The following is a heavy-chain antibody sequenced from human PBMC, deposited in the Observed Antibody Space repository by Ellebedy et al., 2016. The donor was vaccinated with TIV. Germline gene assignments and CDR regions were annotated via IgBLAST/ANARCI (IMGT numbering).Heavy chain of an antibody. CDR2: IYIDGRT. CDR1: GFTVSSNY. V-gene: IGHV3-53*01. J-gene: IGHJ2*01. CDR3: VRETLDVGGPGGDWYFDL. D-gene: IGHD2-21*01. Sequence: GGSLRLSXAASGFTVSSNYMSWVRQAPGKGLEWLSVIYIDGRTYYADSVKGRFTISRVNARNSLYLQMNSLTAGDTAVYYCVRETLDVGGPGGDWYFDLWGRGTLVTVSS.